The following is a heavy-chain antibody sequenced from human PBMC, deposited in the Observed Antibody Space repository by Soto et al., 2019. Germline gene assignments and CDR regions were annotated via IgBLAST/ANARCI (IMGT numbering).Heavy chain of an antibody. Sequence: QVQLQQWGAGLLKPSETLSLTCAVSGGSFSGYYWSWRRQPPGKGLEWIGEINHSGSTNYNPSLKSRVTISVDTSKNQFSLKLSSVTAADTAVYYCARGRGEVATPWGPGTLVTVSS. CDR1: GGSFSGYY. D-gene: IGHD5-12*01. V-gene: IGHV4-34*01. J-gene: IGHJ5*02. CDR2: INHSGST. CDR3: ARGRGEVATP.